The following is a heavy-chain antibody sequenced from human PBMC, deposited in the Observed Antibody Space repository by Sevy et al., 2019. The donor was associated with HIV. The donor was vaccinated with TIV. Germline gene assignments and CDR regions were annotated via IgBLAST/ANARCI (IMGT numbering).Heavy chain of an antibody. CDR3: ARAHYDFWSGYYVPYYYGMDV. CDR1: GGYFSGYY. CDR2: INHSGST. Sequence: SETLSLTCAVYGGYFSGYYWSWIRQPPGKGLEWIGEINHSGSTNYNPSLKSRVTISVDTSKNQFSLKLSSVTAADTAVYYCARAHYDFWSGYYVPYYYGMDVWGQGTTVTVSS. J-gene: IGHJ6*02. V-gene: IGHV4-34*01. D-gene: IGHD3-3*01.